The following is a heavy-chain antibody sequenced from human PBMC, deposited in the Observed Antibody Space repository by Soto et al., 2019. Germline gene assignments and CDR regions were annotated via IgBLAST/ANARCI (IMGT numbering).Heavy chain of an antibody. D-gene: IGHD5-12*01. Sequence: HPGGSLRLSCAASGFTFSSYGMHWVRQAPGKGLEWVAVIWYDGSNKYYADSVKGRFTISRDNSKNTLYLQMNSLRAEDTAVYYCARDGAMRGGIYNRYYGMDVWGQGTTVTVSS. CDR1: GFTFSSYG. J-gene: IGHJ6*02. CDR2: IWYDGSNK. CDR3: ARDGAMRGGIYNRYYGMDV. V-gene: IGHV3-33*01.